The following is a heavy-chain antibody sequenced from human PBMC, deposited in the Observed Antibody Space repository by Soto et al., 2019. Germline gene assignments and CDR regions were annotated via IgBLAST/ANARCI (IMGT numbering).Heavy chain of an antibody. V-gene: IGHV3-15*01. CDR1: GFTFSNAW. Sequence: GGSLRLSCAPSGFTFSNAWMSLVRQAPGKGLEWVGRIKSKTDGRTTDYAAPVKGRFTISRDDSRNTLYLQMNSLKTEDTAVYYCTTDTPPLIPGVPATPYYYYGMDVLGQGTTVTVSS. CDR2: IKSKTDGRTT. CDR3: TTDTPPLIPGVPATPYYYYGMDV. D-gene: IGHD2-8*01. J-gene: IGHJ6*02.